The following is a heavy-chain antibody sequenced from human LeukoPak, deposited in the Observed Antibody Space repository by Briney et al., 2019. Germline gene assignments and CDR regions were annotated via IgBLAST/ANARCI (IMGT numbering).Heavy chain of an antibody. D-gene: IGHD6-19*01. Sequence: ASVKVSCKASGYTFTSYGISWVRQAPGQGLEWMGWISAYNGNTNYAQKLQGRVTMTTDTSTSTAYMELRSLRSDDTAVYYCARVAYSSGWYGVGGYFQHWGQGTLVTVSS. V-gene: IGHV1-18*01. CDR3: ARVAYSSGWYGVGGYFQH. CDR2: ISAYNGNT. CDR1: GYTFTSYG. J-gene: IGHJ1*01.